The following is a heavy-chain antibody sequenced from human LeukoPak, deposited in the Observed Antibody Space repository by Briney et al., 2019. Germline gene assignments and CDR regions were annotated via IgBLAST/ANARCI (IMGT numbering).Heavy chain of an antibody. CDR2: ISYDGSNK. CDR3: ARDYSSGWYGGY. Sequence: GGSLGLSCAASGFTFSSYAMHWVRQAPGKGLEWVAVISYDGSNKYYADSVKGRFTISRDNSKNTLYLQMNSLRAEDTAVYYCARDYSSGWYGGYWGQGTLVTVSS. J-gene: IGHJ4*02. CDR1: GFTFSSYA. D-gene: IGHD6-19*01. V-gene: IGHV3-30*04.